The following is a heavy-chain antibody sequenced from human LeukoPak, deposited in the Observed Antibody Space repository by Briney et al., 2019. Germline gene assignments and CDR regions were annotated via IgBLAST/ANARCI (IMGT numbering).Heavy chain of an antibody. CDR1: GFTFSSYA. CDR3: AKVPSSSWSMGEYFQH. V-gene: IGHV3-23*01. D-gene: IGHD6-13*01. J-gene: IGHJ1*01. CDR2: ISGSGGST. Sequence: GGSLRLSCAASGFTFSSYAMSWVRRAPGKGLEWVSAISGSGGSTYYADSVKGRFTISRDNSKNTLYLQMNSLRAEDTAVYYCAKVPSSSWSMGEYFQHWGQGTLVTVSS.